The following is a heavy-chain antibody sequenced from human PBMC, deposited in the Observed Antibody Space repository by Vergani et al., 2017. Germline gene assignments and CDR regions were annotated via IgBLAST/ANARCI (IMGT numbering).Heavy chain of an antibody. V-gene: IGHV3-23*01. J-gene: IGHJ4*02. CDR3: AKMHCSSTSCYVDY. Sequence: EVQLLESGGGLVQTGGSLRLSCAASGFTFSSYAMSWVRQAPGKGLEWVSAISGSGGSTYYADSVKGRFTISRDNSKNTLYLQMNSLRAEDTAVYYCAKMHCSSTSCYVDYWGQGTLVTVSS. CDR1: GFTFSSYA. D-gene: IGHD2-2*01. CDR2: ISGSGGST.